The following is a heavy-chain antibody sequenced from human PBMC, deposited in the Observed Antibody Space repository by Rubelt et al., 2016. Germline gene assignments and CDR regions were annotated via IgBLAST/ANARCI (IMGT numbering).Heavy chain of an antibody. CDR1: GYTFTGYY. J-gene: IGHJ4*02. V-gene: IGHV1-2*04. D-gene: IGHD6-6*01. CDR3: ARERGSSSGVRYYFGY. CDR2: INPNSGGT. Sequence: QVQLVQSGAEVKKPGASVKVSCKASGYTFTGYYMHWVRQAPGQGLEWMGWINPNSGGTNYAQKFQGWVTMTRDTSISTAYMELSRLRSDDTAVYYCARERGSSSGVRYYFGYWGQGTLVTVSS.